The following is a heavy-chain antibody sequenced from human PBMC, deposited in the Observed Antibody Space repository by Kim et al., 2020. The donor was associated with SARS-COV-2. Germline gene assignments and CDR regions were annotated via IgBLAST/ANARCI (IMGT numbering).Heavy chain of an antibody. D-gene: IGHD1-26*01. CDR2: INHSGST. CDR3: ARGPPHSGSYRARRSYYFDY. J-gene: IGHJ4*02. Sequence: SETLSLTCAVYGWSFSGYYWSWIRQPPGKGLEWIGEINHSGSTNYNPSLKSRVTISVETSKNQSPLKLSSVTAADTAVYYCARGPPHSGSYRARRSYYFDYWGQGTLVTVSS. V-gene: IGHV4-34*01. CDR1: GWSFSGYY.